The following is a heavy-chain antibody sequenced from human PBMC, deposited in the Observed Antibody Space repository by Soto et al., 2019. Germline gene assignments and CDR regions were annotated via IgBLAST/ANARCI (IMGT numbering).Heavy chain of an antibody. Sequence: ASVKVSCKASGYTFTSYAMHWLRQAPGQRLEWMGWINAGNGNTKYSQKFQGRVTITRDTSASTAYMELSSLRSEDTAVYYCARDRCSSTSCSNWFDPWGQGTLVTVSS. V-gene: IGHV1-3*01. D-gene: IGHD2-2*01. CDR2: INAGNGNT. J-gene: IGHJ5*02. CDR3: ARDRCSSTSCSNWFDP. CDR1: GYTFTSYA.